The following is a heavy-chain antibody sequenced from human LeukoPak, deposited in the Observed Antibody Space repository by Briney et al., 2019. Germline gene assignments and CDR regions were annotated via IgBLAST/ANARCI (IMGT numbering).Heavy chain of an antibody. V-gene: IGHV3-7*01. D-gene: IGHD3-3*01. CDR1: GFTFSNYW. CDR2: IKQDGSET. J-gene: IGHJ4*02. CDR3: ARDFWGAYRVDFFDF. Sequence: GGSLRLSCAASGFTFSNYWISWVRRAPGKGLEWVANIKQDGSETYYVDSVRGRFTISRGNAQNSLYLQMNSLRAEDTAVYYCARDFWGAYRVDFFDFCGQGILVTVSS.